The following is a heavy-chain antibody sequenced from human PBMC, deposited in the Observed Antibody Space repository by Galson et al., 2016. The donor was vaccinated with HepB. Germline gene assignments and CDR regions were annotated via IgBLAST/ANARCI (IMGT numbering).Heavy chain of an antibody. CDR3: ARSPRSGSSWLSGT. CDR1: GASMSSYY. V-gene: IGHV4-4*08. D-gene: IGHD2-15*01. CDR2: IYASGNT. J-gene: IGHJ5*02. Sequence: SETLSLTCTVSGASMSSYYWTWIRQPPGKGLEWIGYIYASGNTNYNPALKTRVTISADTSKNQFSLNITSVTAADTAVYYCARSPRSGSSWLSGTWGQGTLVTVSS.